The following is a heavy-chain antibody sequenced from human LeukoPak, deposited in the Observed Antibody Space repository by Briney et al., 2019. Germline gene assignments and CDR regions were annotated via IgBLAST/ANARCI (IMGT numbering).Heavy chain of an antibody. CDR3: AKGKDSVAGATNDY. CDR2: INSDGSTT. D-gene: IGHD6-19*01. CDR1: GFSFSNYW. J-gene: IGHJ4*02. Sequence: GGSLRLSCAASGFSFSNYWMCWVRQVPGKGLVCVSRINSDGSTTTYADSVKGRFTISRDNAKNSLYLQMNSLRAEDTAVYYCAKGKDSVAGATNDYWGQGTLVTVSS. V-gene: IGHV3-74*03.